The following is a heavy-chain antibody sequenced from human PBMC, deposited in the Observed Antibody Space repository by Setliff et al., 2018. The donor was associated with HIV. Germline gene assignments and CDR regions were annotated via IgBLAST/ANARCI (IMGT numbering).Heavy chain of an antibody. J-gene: IGHJ4*02. V-gene: IGHV4-4*02. CDR1: GDSISSSNW. CDR2: IHHGGTT. CDR3: ARQGAVTGHSFDY. D-gene: IGHD6-19*01. Sequence: SETLSLTCAVSGDSISSSNWWNWVRQPPGKGLEWIGEIHHGGTTNYNPSLKSRLSILLDKSNNQLSLKVTSVTAADTAVYYCARQGAVTGHSFDYWGQGALVTVSS.